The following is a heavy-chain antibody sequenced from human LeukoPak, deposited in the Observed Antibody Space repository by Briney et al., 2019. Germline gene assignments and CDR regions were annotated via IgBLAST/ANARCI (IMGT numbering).Heavy chain of an antibody. CDR3: ARALHPEYGSGSYYNSSLWFDP. CDR2: FYPSGGT. Sequence: SQTLSLTCTALGGSISSGGYSGSWIGQPPGKDLKWIGGFYPSGGTNYNPSLKSRVTISVDTSKNQFSLKLSSVTAADTAVYYCARALHPEYGSGSYYNSSLWFDPWGQGTLVTVSS. V-gene: IGHV4-61*02. D-gene: IGHD3-10*01. CDR1: GGSISSGGYS. J-gene: IGHJ5*02.